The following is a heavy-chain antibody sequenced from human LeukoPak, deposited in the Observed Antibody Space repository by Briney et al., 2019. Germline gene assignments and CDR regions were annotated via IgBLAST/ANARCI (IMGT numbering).Heavy chain of an antibody. D-gene: IGHD6-19*01. Sequence: KYGESLKISCKGSGYSFTSYWIGWGRQMPGKGLEWMGIIYPGDSDTRSSPSFQGQVTISADKSISTAYLQWSSLKASDTAMYYCARRGSSGWYDTNWSDPWGQGTLVTVSS. CDR1: GYSFTSYW. V-gene: IGHV5-51*01. CDR2: IYPGDSDT. CDR3: ARRGSSGWYDTNWSDP. J-gene: IGHJ5*02.